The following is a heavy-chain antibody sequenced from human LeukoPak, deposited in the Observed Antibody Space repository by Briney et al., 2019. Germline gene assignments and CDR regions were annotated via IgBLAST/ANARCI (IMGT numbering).Heavy chain of an antibody. V-gene: IGHV3-33*01. Sequence: GGSLRLSCAASGFTFSIYGMHWVRQAPGKGLEWVAVIWNDGGNKYYADSVKGRFTISRDNSKNTLCLQMNSLRAEDTAVYYCATTRYDAFDIWGQGTMVTVSS. D-gene: IGHD4-17*01. CDR2: IWNDGGNK. J-gene: IGHJ3*02. CDR3: ATTRYDAFDI. CDR1: GFTFSIYG.